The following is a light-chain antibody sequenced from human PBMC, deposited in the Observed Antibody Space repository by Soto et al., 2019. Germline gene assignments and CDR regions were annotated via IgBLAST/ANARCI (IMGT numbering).Light chain of an antibody. Sequence: EIVMTQSPGTLSVSPGERATLSCGASQSVSINLAWYQQKPGQAPRLLIYDASTRATGIPARFSGSGSGTEFTLTISSLQSKDFAVHYCQQYNNWHPLTFGGGTKVDIK. CDR3: QQYNNWHPLT. V-gene: IGKV3D-15*01. CDR1: QSVSIN. CDR2: DAS. J-gene: IGKJ4*01.